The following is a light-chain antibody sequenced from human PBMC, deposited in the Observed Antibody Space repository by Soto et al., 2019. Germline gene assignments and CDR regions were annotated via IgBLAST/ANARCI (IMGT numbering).Light chain of an antibody. V-gene: IGLV2-11*01. Sequence: QSALTQPRSVSGSPGQSVTISCTGTSSDVGGYNFVSWYQQYPGKAPKVLIYEVTKRPSGVPDRFSGSKSGNTASLTISGLQGEDEAEYFCCAYPGTDPFTYGFGPGTKLT. CDR3: CAYPGTDPFTYG. J-gene: IGLJ1*01. CDR2: EVT. CDR1: SSDVGGYNF.